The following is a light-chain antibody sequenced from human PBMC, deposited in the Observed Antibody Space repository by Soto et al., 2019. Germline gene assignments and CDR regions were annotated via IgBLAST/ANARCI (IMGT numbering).Light chain of an antibody. CDR3: QQYANLPFT. CDR2: DAS. Sequence: DIQMTQSPSSLSASVGDRVTITCQASQDISNYLNWYQQKPVKAPKFLIYDASNLETGVPSRFSGSGSGTDFTFTISSLQPEDIATYYCQQYANLPFTFGGGTKVDIK. V-gene: IGKV1-33*01. J-gene: IGKJ4*02. CDR1: QDISNY.